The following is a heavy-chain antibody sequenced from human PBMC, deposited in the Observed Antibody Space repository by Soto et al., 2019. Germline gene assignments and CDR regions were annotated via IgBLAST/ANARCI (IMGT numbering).Heavy chain of an antibody. Sequence: QVQLVESGGGVVQPGRSLRLSCAGSGFTFSSYGMHWVRQAPGKGLEWVAVIWYDGSNKYYADSVKGRFTISRDNSKNTLYLQMNSLRAEDTAVYYCARSVQLWLLIDYWGQGTLVTVSS. D-gene: IGHD5-18*01. CDR1: GFTFSSYG. J-gene: IGHJ4*02. CDR2: IWYDGSNK. V-gene: IGHV3-33*01. CDR3: ARSVQLWLLIDY.